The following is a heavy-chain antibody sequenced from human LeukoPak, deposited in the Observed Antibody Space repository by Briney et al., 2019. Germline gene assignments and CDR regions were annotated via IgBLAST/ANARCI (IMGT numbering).Heavy chain of an antibody. D-gene: IGHD3-3*01. CDR2: MNPNSGNT. Sequence: ASVKVSCKASGYTFTSYDINWVRQATGQGLEWMGWMNPNSGNTGYAQKFQGRVTMTRNTSKSTAYMELSSLRSEDTAVYYCARGRGEITYYDFWSGYSKTWFDPWGQGTLVTVSS. CDR1: GYTFTSYD. CDR3: ARGRGEITYYDFWSGYSKTWFDP. J-gene: IGHJ5*02. V-gene: IGHV1-8*01.